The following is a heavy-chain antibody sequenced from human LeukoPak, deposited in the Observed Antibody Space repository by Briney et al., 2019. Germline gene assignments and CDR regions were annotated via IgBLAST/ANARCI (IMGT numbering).Heavy chain of an antibody. CDR1: GFTFSSYA. CDR2: IWYDGSNK. Sequence: PGRSLRLSCAASGFTFSSYAMHWVRQAPGKGLEWVAVIWYDGSNKYYADSVKGRFTISRDNSKNTLYLQMNSLRAEDTAVYYCARDSHSSSWSPYYFDYWGQGTLVTVSS. V-gene: IGHV3-33*08. D-gene: IGHD6-13*01. J-gene: IGHJ4*02. CDR3: ARDSHSSSWSPYYFDY.